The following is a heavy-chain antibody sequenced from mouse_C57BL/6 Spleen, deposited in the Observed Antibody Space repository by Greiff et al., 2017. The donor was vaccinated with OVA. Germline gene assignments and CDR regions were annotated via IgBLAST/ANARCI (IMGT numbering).Heavy chain of an antibody. CDR2: INPNNGGT. Sequence: EVQGVESGPELVKPGASVKMSCKASGYTFTDYNMHWVKQSHGKSLEWIGYINPNNGGTSYNQKFKGKATLTVNKSSSTAYMELRSLTSEDSAVYYCARHNDYDRYFDVWGTGTTVTVSS. CDR3: ARHNDYDRYFDV. CDR1: GYTFTDYN. V-gene: IGHV1-22*01. J-gene: IGHJ1*03. D-gene: IGHD2-4*01.